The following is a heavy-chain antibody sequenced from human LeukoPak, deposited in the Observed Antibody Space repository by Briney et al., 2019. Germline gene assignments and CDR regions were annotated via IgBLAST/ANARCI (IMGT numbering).Heavy chain of an antibody. CDR3: AKGSSYPYRYSLDLSY. D-gene: IGHD1-26*01. J-gene: IGHJ4*02. Sequence: GGSLRLSCAASGFTFSSYAMSWVRQAPGKGLEWVSAISGSGGSTYYADSVKGRFTISRDNSKNTLYLQMNSLRAEDTAVYYCAKGSSYPYRYSLDLSYWGQGTLVTVS. CDR1: GFTFSSYA. CDR2: ISGSGGST. V-gene: IGHV3-23*01.